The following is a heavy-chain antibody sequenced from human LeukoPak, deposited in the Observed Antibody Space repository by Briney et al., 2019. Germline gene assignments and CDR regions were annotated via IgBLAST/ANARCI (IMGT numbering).Heavy chain of an antibody. J-gene: IGHJ1*01. CDR2: IWYDGSNK. D-gene: IGHD3-22*01. CDR3: ARDHDGYYYDSSGYYWPEYFQH. Sequence: GGSLRLSCAASGFTFSSYGMHWVRQAPGKGLEWVAVIWYDGSNKYYADSVKGRFTISRDNSKNTLYLQMNSLRAEDTAVYYCARDHDGYYYDSSGYYWPEYFQHWGQGTLVTVSS. CDR1: GFTFSSYG. V-gene: IGHV3-33*01.